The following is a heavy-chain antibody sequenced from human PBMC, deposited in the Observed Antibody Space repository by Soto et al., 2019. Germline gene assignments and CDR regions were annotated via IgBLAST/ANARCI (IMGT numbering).Heavy chain of an antibody. V-gene: IGHV1-18*04. CDR2: ITVHNGDT. J-gene: IGHJ4*02. CDR3: ARGIEVPGNIYDGVGGPYFDH. D-gene: IGHD6-19*01. Sequence: ASVKVSCKASGYTFINYRVNWLRQAPGQGLEWMGWITVHNGDTHYAERFRDRVTMTTDTSSRAYVELVGLRSDDSAIYYCARGIEVPGNIYDGVGGPYFDHWGQGTPGTVSS. CDR1: GYTFINYR.